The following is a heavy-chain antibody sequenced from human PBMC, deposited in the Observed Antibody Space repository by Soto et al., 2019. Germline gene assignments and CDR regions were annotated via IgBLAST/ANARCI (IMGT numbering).Heavy chain of an antibody. D-gene: IGHD3-10*02. CDR3: STFQMFTISGFFTY. J-gene: IGHJ4*02. V-gene: IGHV3-33*01. CDR1: GFTFKNYG. CDR2: IWNDGNGY. Sequence: GGSLRLSCAASGFTFKNYGMHWVRQAPGKGLEWVAVIWNDGNGYYYANSVKGRFTISRDNSKNTLYLQMSSLTVEDTAVYYCSTFQMFTISGFFTYWGRGTLVTVSS.